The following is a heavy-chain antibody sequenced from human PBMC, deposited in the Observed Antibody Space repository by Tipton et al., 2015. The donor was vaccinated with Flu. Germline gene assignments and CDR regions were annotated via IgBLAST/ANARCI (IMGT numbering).Heavy chain of an antibody. D-gene: IGHD6-6*01. CDR2: ISYDGSNK. J-gene: IGHJ6*02. CDR1: GFTFSSYG. Sequence: SLRLSCAASGFTFSSYGMHWVRQAPGKGLEWVAVISYDGSNKYYADSVKGRFTISRDNSKNTLYLQMNSLRAEDTAVYYCAKLAEQLVVYYYGMDVWGQGTTVTVSS. V-gene: IGHV3-30*18. CDR3: AKLAEQLVVYYYGMDV.